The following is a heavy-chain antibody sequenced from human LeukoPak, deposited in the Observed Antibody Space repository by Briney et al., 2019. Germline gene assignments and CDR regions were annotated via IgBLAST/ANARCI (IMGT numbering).Heavy chain of an antibody. CDR3: TRDLRYCTSTSCYDPYFDR. V-gene: IGHV3-74*01. J-gene: IGHJ4*02. D-gene: IGHD2-2*01. CDR2: INTDGSGT. CDR1: GFTFSNYW. Sequence: GGSLRLSCAASGFTFSNYWMHWVRQAPGKGLVWVSRINTDGSGTSYADSVKGRFTISRDNAKNTLYLQMNSLRGEDTAVYYCTRDLRYCTSTSCYDPYFDRWGQGTLVTVSS.